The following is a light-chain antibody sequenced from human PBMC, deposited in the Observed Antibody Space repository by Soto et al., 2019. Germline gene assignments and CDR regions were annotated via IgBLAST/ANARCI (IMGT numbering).Light chain of an antibody. CDR2: KAS. Sequence: DIQMTQSPSTLSASVGDRVTITCRASQSISTWLAWYQQKPGKAPNLLIYKASNLEGGVPSRFSGSGSGTEFNITISSLQPDDVATYYCQQYNTYPLTFGGGTTVEIK. J-gene: IGKJ4*01. V-gene: IGKV1-5*03. CDR1: QSISTW. CDR3: QQYNTYPLT.